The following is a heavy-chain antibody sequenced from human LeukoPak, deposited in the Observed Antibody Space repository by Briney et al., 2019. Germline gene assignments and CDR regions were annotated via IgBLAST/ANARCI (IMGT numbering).Heavy chain of an antibody. CDR3: ARVRTGIDY. J-gene: IGHJ4*02. CDR1: GGSISSYY. CDR2: IYYSGST. D-gene: IGHD7-27*01. V-gene: IGHV4-59*01. Sequence: SETLSLTCTVSGGSISSYYWSWIRQPPGKGLEWIGYIYYSGSTNYSPSLKSRVTISVDTSKNQFSLKLSSVTAADTAVYYCARVRTGIDYWGQGTLVTVSS.